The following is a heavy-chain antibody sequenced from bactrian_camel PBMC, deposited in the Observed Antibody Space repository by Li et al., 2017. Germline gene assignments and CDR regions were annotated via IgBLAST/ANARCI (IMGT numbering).Heavy chain of an antibody. CDR1: GFTLSNYG. V-gene: IGHV3S1*01. CDR2: SLTSGGAT. D-gene: IGHD2*01. Sequence: VESGGGLVQPGGSLRLSCAASGFTLSNYGMYWVRQAPGKGLEWVSSLTSGGATYYADSVKGRFTISRDNAKNRLYLQTNSLEAEDTAMYYCAKDWGLDGSGTYGMNVWGKGTQVTVS. J-gene: IGHJ7*01.